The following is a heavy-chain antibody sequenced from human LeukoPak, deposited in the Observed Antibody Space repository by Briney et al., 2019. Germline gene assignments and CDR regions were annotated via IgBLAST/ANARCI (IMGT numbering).Heavy chain of an antibody. J-gene: IGHJ4*02. CDR2: ISSSGSTI. D-gene: IGHD2-8*01. CDR1: GFTFSSYE. CDR3: AKATNTYDPFDY. V-gene: IGHV3-48*03. Sequence: GGSLRLSCAASGFTFSSYEMNWVRQAPGKGLEWVSYISSSGSTIYYADSVKGRFTISRDNSKNSLYLQMNSLRTEDTALYYCAKATNTYDPFDYWGQGTLVTVSS.